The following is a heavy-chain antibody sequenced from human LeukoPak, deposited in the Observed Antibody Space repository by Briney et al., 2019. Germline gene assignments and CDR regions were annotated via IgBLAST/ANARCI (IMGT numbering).Heavy chain of an antibody. CDR3: ARCIVGATDGMDV. Sequence: GGSLRLSCAASGFTFSSYAMHWVRQAPGKGLEWVAFIRYDGSNKYYADSVKGRFTISRDNSKNTLYLQMNSLRAEDTAVYYCARCIVGATDGMDVWGQGTTVTVSS. D-gene: IGHD1-26*01. J-gene: IGHJ6*02. CDR1: GFTFSSYA. CDR2: IRYDGSNK. V-gene: IGHV3-30*14.